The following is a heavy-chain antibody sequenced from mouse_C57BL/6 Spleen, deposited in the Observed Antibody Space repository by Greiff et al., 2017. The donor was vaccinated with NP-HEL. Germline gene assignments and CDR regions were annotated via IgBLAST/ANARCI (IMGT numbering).Heavy chain of an antibody. Sequence: QVQLQQPGAELVKPGASVKLSCKASGYTFTSYWMHWVKQRPGQGLEWIGMIHPNSGSTNYNEKFKSKATLTVDKSSSTAYMQLSSLTSEDSAVYDCARERYYYGSRYDFDYWGQGTTLTVSS. CDR1: GYTFTSYW. CDR2: IHPNSGST. D-gene: IGHD1-1*01. CDR3: ARERYYYGSRYDFDY. J-gene: IGHJ2*01. V-gene: IGHV1-64*01.